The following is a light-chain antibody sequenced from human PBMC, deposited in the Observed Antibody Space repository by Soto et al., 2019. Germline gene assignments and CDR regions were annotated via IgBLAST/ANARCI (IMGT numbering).Light chain of an antibody. CDR1: KNDIGVYDF. CDR3: SSYTSTSTPLI. CDR2: EVV. V-gene: IGLV2-8*01. J-gene: IGLJ2*01. Sequence: QSALTQPPSASGSPGQSVTISCTGTKNDIGVYDFVSWYQHHPGKAPRLIIYEVVQRPSGVPDRFSGSKSGNTASLSISGLQLEDDADYYCSSYTSTSTPLIFGGGTKVTVL.